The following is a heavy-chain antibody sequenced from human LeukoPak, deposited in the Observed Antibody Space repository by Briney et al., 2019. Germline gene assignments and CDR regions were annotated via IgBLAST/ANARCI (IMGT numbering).Heavy chain of an antibody. CDR1: GSRFTSYW. J-gene: IGHJ3*02. CDR3: ARRDIVVVPDAFDI. CDR2: IYPGDSDT. V-gene: IGHV5-51*01. D-gene: IGHD2-2*01. Sequence: GESLKISCQGSGSRFTSYWIGWVRQMPGKGLEWMGIIYPGDSDTRYSPSFQGQVTISADKSISTAYLQWSSLKASDTAMYYCARRDIVVVPDAFDIWGQGTMVTVSS.